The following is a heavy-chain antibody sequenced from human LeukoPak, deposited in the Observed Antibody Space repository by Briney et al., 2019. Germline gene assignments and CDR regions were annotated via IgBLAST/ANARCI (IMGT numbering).Heavy chain of an antibody. J-gene: IGHJ5*02. Sequence: SQTLSLTCTVSGGSISSGSYYWSWIRQPAGKGLEWIGRIYTSGSTNYNPSLKSRVTISVDTSKNQFSLKLSSVTAADTAVYYCARDERYCSSTSCYFRFDPWGQGTLVTVSS. V-gene: IGHV4-61*02. CDR1: GGSISSGSYY. CDR3: ARDERYCSSTSCYFRFDP. CDR2: IYTSGST. D-gene: IGHD2-2*01.